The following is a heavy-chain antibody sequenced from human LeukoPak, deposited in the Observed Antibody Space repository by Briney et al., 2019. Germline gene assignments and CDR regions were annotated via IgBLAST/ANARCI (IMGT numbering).Heavy chain of an antibody. V-gene: IGHV4-59*12. Sequence: SETLSLTCTVSGGSISSYYWSWIRQPPGKGLEWIGYIYYSGSTNYNPSLKSRVTISVDTSKNQFSLKLSSVTAADTAVYYCARTSGWSHYYYYMDVWGKGTTVTISS. CDR1: GGSISSYY. CDR2: IYYSGST. D-gene: IGHD6-19*01. CDR3: ARTSGWSHYYYYMDV. J-gene: IGHJ6*03.